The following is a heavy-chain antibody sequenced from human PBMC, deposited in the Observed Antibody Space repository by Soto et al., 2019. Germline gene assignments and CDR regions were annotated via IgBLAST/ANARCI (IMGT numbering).Heavy chain of an antibody. J-gene: IGHJ5*02. CDR2: IYHSGMT. D-gene: IGHD2-21*02. Sequence: QVQLRQSGPGLVKPSGTLSLTCAVSGTSISSSHWWTWVRQSPGKGLEWIGQIYHSGMTNYNPSRNRRVAISVDKANNHASLKRTPVTAADRAVYYCATVPPRLFVKVSDIPSWGQGTLGAVSS. CDR1: GTSISSSHW. V-gene: IGHV4-4*02. CDR3: ATVPPRLFVKVSDIPS.